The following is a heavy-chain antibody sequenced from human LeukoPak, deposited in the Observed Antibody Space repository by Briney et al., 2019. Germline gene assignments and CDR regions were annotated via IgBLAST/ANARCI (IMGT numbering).Heavy chain of an antibody. Sequence: SETLSLTRTVSGGSISSYYWSWIRQPPGKGLEWIGYIYYSGSTNYNPSLKSRVTISVDTSKNQFSLKLSSVTAADTAVYYCARARYSSSWWFDPWGQGTLVTVSS. D-gene: IGHD6-6*01. J-gene: IGHJ5*02. V-gene: IGHV4-59*01. CDR3: ARARYSSSWWFDP. CDR1: GGSISSYY. CDR2: IYYSGST.